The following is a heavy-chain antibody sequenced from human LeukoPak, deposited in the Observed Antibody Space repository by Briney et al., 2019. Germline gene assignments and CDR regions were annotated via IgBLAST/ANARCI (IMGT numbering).Heavy chain of an antibody. CDR1: GFTFSSYD. J-gene: IGHJ6*02. V-gene: IGHV3-13*01. Sequence: GGSLRLSCAASGFTFSSYDMHWVRQASGKGLEWVSAIGTAGDTYYPGSVKGRFTISRENAKNSLYLQMNSLRAGDTAVYYCARDRYNWNDYYYYGMDVWGQGTTVTVSS. CDR2: IGTAGDT. D-gene: IGHD1-20*01. CDR3: ARDRYNWNDYYYYGMDV.